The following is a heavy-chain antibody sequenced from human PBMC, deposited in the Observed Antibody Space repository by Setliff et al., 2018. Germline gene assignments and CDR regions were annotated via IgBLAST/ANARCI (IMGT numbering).Heavy chain of an antibody. D-gene: IGHD1-26*01. CDR3: ARDNTMVGATDY. CDR2: IYNSGST. J-gene: IGHJ4*02. V-gene: IGHV4-4*09. CDR1: GGSISTYY. Sequence: PSETLSLTCTFSGGSISTYYWSWIRQPPGKGLEWIGYIYNSGSTNYNPSLKSRVTISVDTSKNQFSLRLRSVTAADTAVYFCARDNTMVGATDYWGLGTLVTVSS.